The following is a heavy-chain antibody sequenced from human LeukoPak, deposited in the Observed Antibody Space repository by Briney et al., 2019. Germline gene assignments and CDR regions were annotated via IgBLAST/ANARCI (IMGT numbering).Heavy chain of an antibody. CDR2: IYYSGST. CDR1: GDSIRTSKYY. J-gene: IGHJ4*02. D-gene: IGHD3-10*01. CDR3: ARDDTYYYGSGSYFH. Sequence: PSETLSLTCTVSGDSIRTSKYYWGWIRQPPGKGLEWIGSIYYSGSTYYNPSLKSRVTISVDTSKNQFSLKLSTVTAADTAVYYCARDDTYYYGSGSYFHWGQGTLVTVSS. V-gene: IGHV4-39*07.